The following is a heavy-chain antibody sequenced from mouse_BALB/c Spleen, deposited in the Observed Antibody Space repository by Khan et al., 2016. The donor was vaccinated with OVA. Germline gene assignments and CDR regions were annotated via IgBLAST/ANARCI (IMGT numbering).Heavy chain of an antibody. CDR2: ISYSGRT. J-gene: IGHJ2*01. D-gene: IGHD1-1*01. CDR1: GYSITSDYA. Sequence: EVQLKESGPGLVKPSQSLSLTCTVTGYSITSDYAWTWIRQFPGNKLEWMGYISYSGRTSYNPSLKSRISITRDTSKNQFFLQLNSVTTEDTATYYWARSVTITTVVATDFDYWGQGTTLTVAS. CDR3: ARSVTITTVVATDFDY. V-gene: IGHV3-2*02.